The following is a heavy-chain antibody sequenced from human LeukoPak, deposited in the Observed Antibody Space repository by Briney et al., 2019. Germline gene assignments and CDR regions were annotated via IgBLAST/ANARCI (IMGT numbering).Heavy chain of an antibody. CDR1: GGSISSYY. CDR3: ARSRRSWSTFDY. Sequence: SETLSLTCTVSGGSISSYYWSWIRQPPGKGLEWIGYIYYSGTTNYNPSLKSRVTMSLDTSKKQFSLKLTSVTAADTAVYYCARSRRSWSTFDYWGQGTLVTVSS. CDR2: IYYSGTT. V-gene: IGHV4-59*08. J-gene: IGHJ4*02. D-gene: IGHD6-13*01.